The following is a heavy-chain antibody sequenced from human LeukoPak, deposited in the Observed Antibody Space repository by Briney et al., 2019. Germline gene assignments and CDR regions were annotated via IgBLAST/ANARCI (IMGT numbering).Heavy chain of an antibody. V-gene: IGHV3-74*01. J-gene: IGHJ4*02. D-gene: IGHD2/OR15-2a*01. CDR1: GNYW. CDR3: VSFYETY. CDR2: INSDGSWA. Sequence: GGSLSLSCAASGNYWMHWFRQAPGKGLVWVSHINSDGSWASYADSVKGRFTISKDNAKNTVYLQMNSLRAEDTAVYYCVSFYETYWGRGTLVTVSS.